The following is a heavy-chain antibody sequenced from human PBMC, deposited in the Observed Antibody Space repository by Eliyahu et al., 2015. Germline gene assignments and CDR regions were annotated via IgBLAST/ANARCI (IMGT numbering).Heavy chain of an antibody. D-gene: IGHD6-13*01. CDR2: IYYSGST. J-gene: IGHJ6*02. CDR3: ASEGSSSRMKGIPYYYYYGMDV. CDR1: GGSISSSSYY. Sequence: QLQLQESGPGLVKPSETLSLTCTVSGGSISSSSYYWGWIRQPPGKGLEWIGSIYYSGSTYYNPSLKSRVTISVDTSKNQFSLKLSSVTAADTAVYYCASEGSSSRMKGIPYYYYYGMDVWGQGTTVTVSS. V-gene: IGHV4-39*01.